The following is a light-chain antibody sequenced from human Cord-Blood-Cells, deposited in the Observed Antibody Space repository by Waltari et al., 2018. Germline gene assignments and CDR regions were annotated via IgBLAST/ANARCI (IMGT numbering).Light chain of an antibody. J-gene: IGKJ3*01. CDR3: QQYYSTPFT. CDR2: WAS. CDR1: QSVLYSSNNKNY. V-gene: IGKV4-1*01. Sequence: DIVMTQSPDSLAVCLGEMATINCKSSQSVLYSSNNKNYLAWYQQKPGQPPKLLIYWASTRESGVPDRFSGSGSGTDFTLTISSLQAEDVAVYYCQQYYSTPFTFGPGTKVDIK.